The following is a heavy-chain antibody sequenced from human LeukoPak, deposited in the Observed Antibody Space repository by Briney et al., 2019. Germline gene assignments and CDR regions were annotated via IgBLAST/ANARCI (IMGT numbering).Heavy chain of an antibody. J-gene: IGHJ4*02. CDR3: ARNMYSSSWYLSLDY. Sequence: SETLSLTCTVSGGSISSYCWSWIRQPPGKGLEWIGYIYYSGSTNYNPSLKSRVTISVDTSKNQFSLKLSSVTAADTAVYYCARNMYSSSWYLSLDYWGQGTLVTVSS. D-gene: IGHD6-13*01. CDR2: IYYSGST. CDR1: GGSISSYC. V-gene: IGHV4-59*01.